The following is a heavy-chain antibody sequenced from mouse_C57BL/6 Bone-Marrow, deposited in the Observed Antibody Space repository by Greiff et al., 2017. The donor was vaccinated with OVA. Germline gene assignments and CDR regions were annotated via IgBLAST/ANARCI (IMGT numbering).Heavy chain of an antibody. CDR2: IYPRSGNT. J-gene: IGHJ2*01. CDR1: GYTFTSYG. V-gene: IGHV1-81*01. CDR3: AHYYGSRFDY. Sequence: VKVVESGAELARPGASVKLSCKASGYTFTSYGISWVKQRTGQGLEWIGEIYPRSGNTYYNEKFKGKATLTADKSSSTAYMELRSLTSEDSAVYFCAHYYGSRFDYWGQGTTLTVSS. D-gene: IGHD1-1*01.